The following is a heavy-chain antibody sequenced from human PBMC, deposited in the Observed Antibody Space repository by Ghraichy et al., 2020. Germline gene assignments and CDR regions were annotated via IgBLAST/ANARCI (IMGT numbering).Heavy chain of an antibody. V-gene: IGHV1-69*04. CDR1: RDTFISYA. D-gene: IGHD3-16*01. CDR3: AIPGDHYYYYGMDV. CDR2: ILPILGIA. Sequence: SVKVSCKASRDTFISYAISWVRQAPGQGLEWMGRILPILGIANDAQKFQGRVTITADKSTTTAYMELSSLRSEDPAVYSCAIPGDHYYYYGMDVWGQGTTVTVS. J-gene: IGHJ6*02.